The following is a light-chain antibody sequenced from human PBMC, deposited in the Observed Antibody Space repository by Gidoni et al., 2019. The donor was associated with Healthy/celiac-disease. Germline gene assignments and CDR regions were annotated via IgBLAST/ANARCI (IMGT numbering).Light chain of an antibody. V-gene: IGKV2-30*01. CDR3: MQGTHWPPIT. CDR1: QSLVYSDGNTY. CDR2: KVS. J-gene: IGKJ5*01. Sequence: DVVRTQSPLSLPVTLGQPASISCRSSQSLVYSDGNTYLNWFPQRPGQSPRRLIYKVSNRDSGVPDRFSGSGSGTDFTLKISRVEAEDVGVYYCMQGTHWPPITFGQGTRLEIK.